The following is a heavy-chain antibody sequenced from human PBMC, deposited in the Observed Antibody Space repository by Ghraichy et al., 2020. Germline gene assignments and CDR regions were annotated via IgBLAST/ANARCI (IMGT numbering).Heavy chain of an antibody. CDR2: ISGSGSST. Sequence: ESLNISCAASGFTFSSYAMSWVRQAPGKGLEWVSAISGSGSSTYDADSVKGRFTISRDNSKNTLYLQMNSLRAEDTAVYYCAKEEGGRAVDYWGQGTLVTVSS. CDR1: GFTFSSYA. J-gene: IGHJ4*02. D-gene: IGHD3-10*01. CDR3: AKEEGGRAVDY. V-gene: IGHV3-23*01.